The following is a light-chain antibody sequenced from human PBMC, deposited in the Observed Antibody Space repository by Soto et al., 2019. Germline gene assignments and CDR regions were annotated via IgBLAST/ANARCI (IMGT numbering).Light chain of an antibody. CDR3: QQRSNWLGT. Sequence: EIVLTQSPATLSLSPGERATLSCRVSQSVSSYLAWYQQKPGQAPRLLIYDASNRATGIPARFSGSGSGTDFTLTISSLEPEDFAVYYCQQRSNWLGTFGPGTKVDIK. CDR2: DAS. CDR1: QSVSSY. J-gene: IGKJ3*01. V-gene: IGKV3-11*01.